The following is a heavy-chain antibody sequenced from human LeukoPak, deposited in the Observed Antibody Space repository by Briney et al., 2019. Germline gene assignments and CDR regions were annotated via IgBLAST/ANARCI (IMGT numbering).Heavy chain of an antibody. J-gene: IGHJ4*02. CDR2: IRSKAYGGTT. Sequence: GGSLRLSCTASGFTFGDYAMSWSRQAPGKGLEWVGFIRSKAYGGTTEYAASVKGRFTISRDDSKSIAYLQMNSLKTEDTAVYYCTQMAGYNVDYWGQGTLVTVSS. CDR1: GFTFGDYA. D-gene: IGHD5-24*01. V-gene: IGHV3-49*03. CDR3: TQMAGYNVDY.